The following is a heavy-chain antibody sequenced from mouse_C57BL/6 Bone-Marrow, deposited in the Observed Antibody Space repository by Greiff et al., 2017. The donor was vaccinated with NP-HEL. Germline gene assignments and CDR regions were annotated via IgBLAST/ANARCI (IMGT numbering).Heavy chain of an antibody. CDR3: ASSRGDYDEDY. D-gene: IGHD2-4*01. CDR1: GYTFTSYG. V-gene: IGHV1-81*01. J-gene: IGHJ4*01. Sequence: VMLVESGAELARPGASVKLSCKASGYTFTSYGISWVKQRPGQGLEWIGEIYPRSGNTYYTEKFKGQATLTADKSSSTAYMELRSLTSEDSAVYFCASSRGDYDEDYWGQGTSVTVSS. CDR2: IYPRSGNT.